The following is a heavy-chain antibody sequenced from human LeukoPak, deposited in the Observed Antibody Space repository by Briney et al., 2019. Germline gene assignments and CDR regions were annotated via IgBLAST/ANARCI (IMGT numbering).Heavy chain of an antibody. CDR3: AIEGGGTGGVSFNY. Sequence: GGSLRLSCAVSGFTVSTSYMSWVRQAPGKGLEWVSVIYSGGTTYYANSVKGRFTISRETSKNAIYLQMNSLRGAETAVLYCAIEGGGTGGVSFNYWGQGTLVTVSS. CDR2: IYSGGTT. D-gene: IGHD3-16*01. V-gene: IGHV3-66*01. J-gene: IGHJ4*02. CDR1: GFTVSTSY.